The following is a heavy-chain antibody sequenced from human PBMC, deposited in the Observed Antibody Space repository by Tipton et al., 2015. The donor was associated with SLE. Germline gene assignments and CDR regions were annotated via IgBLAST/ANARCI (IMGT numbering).Heavy chain of an antibody. J-gene: IGHJ3*02. Sequence: TLSLTCTVSGGSISSYYWSWIRQPPGKGLEWIGYIYYTGSTYYNPSLKSRVTISVDTSKNQFSLKLSSVTAADTAFYYCARGSSTWFLGAFDIWGQGTTVTVSS. CDR3: ARGSSTWFLGAFDI. CDR1: GGSISSYY. D-gene: IGHD6-13*01. CDR2: IYYTGST. V-gene: IGHV4-59*01.